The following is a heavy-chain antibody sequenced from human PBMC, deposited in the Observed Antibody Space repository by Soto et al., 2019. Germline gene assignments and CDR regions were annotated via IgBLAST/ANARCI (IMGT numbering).Heavy chain of an antibody. Sequence: EVQLLESGGGLVQPGGSLRLSCAASGFTFSSYAMSWVRQAPGKGLEWVSAISGSGGSTYYADSVKGRFTISRDNSKSTLYLQMNSLRAEDTAVYYCAKHDSPGIAVAGPPIDYWGQGTLVTVSS. V-gene: IGHV3-23*01. J-gene: IGHJ4*02. CDR2: ISGSGGST. D-gene: IGHD6-19*01. CDR3: AKHDSPGIAVAGPPIDY. CDR1: GFTFSSYA.